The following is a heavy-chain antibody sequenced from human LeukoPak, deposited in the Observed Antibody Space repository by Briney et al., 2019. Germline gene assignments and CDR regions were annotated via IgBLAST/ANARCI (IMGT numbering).Heavy chain of an antibody. CDR1: GFTFSSYW. CDR3: ARSNHGCHDY. Sequence: GGSLRLSCAASGFTFSSYWMHWVRQAPGKGLVWVSRINNDGSRTPYADSVKGRFTISRDNAKNTLYLQMNSLRAEDTAVYYCARSNHGCHDYWGQGTLVTVSS. D-gene: IGHD4-11*01. J-gene: IGHJ4*02. V-gene: IGHV3-74*01. CDR2: INNDGSRT.